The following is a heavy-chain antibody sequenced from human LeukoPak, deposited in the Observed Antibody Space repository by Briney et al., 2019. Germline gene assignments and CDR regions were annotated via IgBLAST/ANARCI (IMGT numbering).Heavy chain of an antibody. CDR3: ARGGTGSYYYYYMDV. Sequence: ASETLSLTCTVSGGSISSYYWSWIRQPAGKGLEWIGRIYTSGSTNYNPSLKSRVTMSVDTSKNQFSLKLSSVTAADTAVYYCARGGTGSYYYYYMDVWGKGTTVTISS. CDR2: IYTSGST. CDR1: GGSISSYY. V-gene: IGHV4-4*07. D-gene: IGHD3-9*01. J-gene: IGHJ6*03.